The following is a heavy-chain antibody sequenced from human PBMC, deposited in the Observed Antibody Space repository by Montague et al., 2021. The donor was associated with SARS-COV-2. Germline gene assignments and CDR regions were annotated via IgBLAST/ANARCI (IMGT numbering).Heavy chain of an antibody. Sequence: SETLSLTCTVSGGSISSYHWVWIRQPPGKGLEWIGYVYYRGSTNYNLSLKSRVTISLDTSKNRLSLRVTSVTAADTAVYYCARDVRYYYDDWGQGILVTVSS. V-gene: IGHV4-59*01. CDR1: GGSISSYH. CDR3: ARDVRYYYDD. D-gene: IGHD3-10*01. CDR2: VYYRGST. J-gene: IGHJ4*02.